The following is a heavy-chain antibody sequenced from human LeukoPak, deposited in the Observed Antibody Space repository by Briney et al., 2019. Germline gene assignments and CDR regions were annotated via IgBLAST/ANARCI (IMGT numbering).Heavy chain of an antibody. CDR2: ISYDGSLK. J-gene: IGHJ3*02. CDR1: GFTFSGFG. Sequence: GGSLRLSCAASGFTFSGFGMHWVRQAPGKGLEWVAVISYDGSLKHYLDSVKGRFTISRDNSKNTVVLQMDSLRVEDTAIYYCAKKFSYGSGAGDTLDIWGHGTLVTVSS. D-gene: IGHD3-10*01. V-gene: IGHV3-30*18. CDR3: AKKFSYGSGAGDTLDI.